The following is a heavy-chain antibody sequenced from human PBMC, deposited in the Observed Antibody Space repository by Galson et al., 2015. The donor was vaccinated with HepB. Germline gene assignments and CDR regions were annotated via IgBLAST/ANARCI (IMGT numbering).Heavy chain of an antibody. CDR2: ISYDGSNK. CDR3: ARGERDREDYGDYDTRGRAFDI. J-gene: IGHJ3*02. CDR1: GFTFSSYA. Sequence: CAASGFTFSSYAMHWVRQAPGKGLEWVAVISYDGSNKYYADSVKGRFTISRDNSKNTLYLQMNSLRAEDTAVYYCARGERDREDYGDYDTRGRAFDIWGQGTMVTVSS. V-gene: IGHV3-30*04. D-gene: IGHD4-17*01.